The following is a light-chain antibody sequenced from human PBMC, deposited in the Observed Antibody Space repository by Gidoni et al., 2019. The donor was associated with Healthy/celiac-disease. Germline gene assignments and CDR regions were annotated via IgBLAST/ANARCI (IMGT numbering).Light chain of an antibody. CDR2: SNN. V-gene: IGLV1-44*01. CDR1: SSNIGSNT. CDR3: AAWDDSLNGVV. Sequence: QSVLTQPPSASGTPGQRVTSSCSGSSSNIGSNTVNWYQHLPGTAPKLLIYSNNQRPSGVPDRFSGSKSGTSASLAISGLQSEDEADYYCAAWDDSLNGVVFGGGTKLTVL. J-gene: IGLJ2*01.